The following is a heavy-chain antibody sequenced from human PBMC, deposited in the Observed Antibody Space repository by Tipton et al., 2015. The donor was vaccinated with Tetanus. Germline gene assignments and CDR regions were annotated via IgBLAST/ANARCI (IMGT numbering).Heavy chain of an antibody. Sequence: QLVQSGGEVKKPGESLKISCKGSGYIFNNYWIGRVRQEPGKGLEWMGIIYPGDSETRYSPSFQGQVTISVDKSINTAYLQWSSLKAADTSMFYCARAHCTDGVCNFDFWGQGALVTVAS. J-gene: IGHJ4*02. V-gene: IGHV5-51*01. CDR1: GYIFNNYW. CDR3: ARAHCTDGVCNFDF. D-gene: IGHD2-8*01. CDR2: IYPGDSET.